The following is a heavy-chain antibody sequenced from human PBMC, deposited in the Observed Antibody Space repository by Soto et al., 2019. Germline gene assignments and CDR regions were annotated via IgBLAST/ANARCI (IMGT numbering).Heavy chain of an antibody. CDR2: ISAHNGNT. Sequence: QVHLVQSGAEVKKPGASVKVSCKGSGYAFTTYGITWVRQAPGQGLEWMGWISAHNGNTNYAQKLQGRVTVTRDTSTSTASIELRCLRSDYTSVYYFARGRYGDYWGQGALVTVSS. D-gene: IGHD1-1*01. J-gene: IGHJ4*02. CDR1: GYAFTTYG. V-gene: IGHV1-18*01. CDR3: ARGRYGDY.